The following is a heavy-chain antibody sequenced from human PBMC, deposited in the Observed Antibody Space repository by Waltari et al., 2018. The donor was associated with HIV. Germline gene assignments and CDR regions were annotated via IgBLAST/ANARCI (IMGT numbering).Heavy chain of an antibody. CDR2: IRYDGSNK. CDR3: AKDRYNWNYEGIDY. J-gene: IGHJ4*02. V-gene: IGHV3-30*02. Sequence: QVQLVESGGGVVQPGGSLRLSCAASGFTFSSYGMHWVRQAPGKGLEWVAFIRYDGSNKYYADSVKGRFTISRDNSKNTLYLQMNSLRAEDTAVYYCAKDRYNWNYEGIDYWGQGTLVTVSS. D-gene: IGHD1-7*01. CDR1: GFTFSSYG.